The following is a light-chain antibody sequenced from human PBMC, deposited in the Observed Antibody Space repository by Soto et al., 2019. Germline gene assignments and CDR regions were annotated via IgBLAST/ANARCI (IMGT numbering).Light chain of an antibody. V-gene: IGLV1-47*01. Sequence: QSVLTQPPSASGTPGQRVTISCSGSRSNVEANYVYWYQQVPGTAPKLLIYRNSQRPSGVPDRFSGSKSGTSASLAISGLRSEDEADYYCSSYTSSSSYVFGTGTKVTVL. CDR2: RNS. J-gene: IGLJ1*01. CDR3: SSYTSSSSYV. CDR1: RSNVEANY.